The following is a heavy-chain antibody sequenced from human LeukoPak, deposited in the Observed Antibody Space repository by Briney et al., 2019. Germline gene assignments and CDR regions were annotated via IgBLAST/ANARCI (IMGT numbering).Heavy chain of an antibody. J-gene: IGHJ6*03. Sequence: PSETLSLTCTVSGGSISSYYWSWIRQPPGKGLEWIGYIYCSGSTNYNPSLKSRVTISVDTSKNQFSLKLSSVTAADTAVYYCARGGSTAEHDYSNYYYYYYMDVWGKGTTVTVSS. CDR3: ARGGSTAEHDYSNYYYYYYMDV. CDR2: IYCSGST. CDR1: GGSISSYY. V-gene: IGHV4-59*01. D-gene: IGHD4-11*01.